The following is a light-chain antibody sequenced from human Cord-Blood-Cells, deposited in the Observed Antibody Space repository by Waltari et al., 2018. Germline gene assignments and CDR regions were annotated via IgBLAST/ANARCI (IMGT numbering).Light chain of an antibody. V-gene: IGKV2-29*03. CDR3: MQGIHLPRT. CDR2: EVS. CDR1: QSLLHSDGKTY. Sequence: DIVMCQTPLSLSVTPGQPASVSCKSSQSLLHSDGKTYLGWYLQKPGQSPQLLSYEVSSRFSGVQDRFSGSGSGTEFTRQISRVECEDVGVYYCMQGIHLPRTFGQGTKVEIK. J-gene: IGKJ1*01.